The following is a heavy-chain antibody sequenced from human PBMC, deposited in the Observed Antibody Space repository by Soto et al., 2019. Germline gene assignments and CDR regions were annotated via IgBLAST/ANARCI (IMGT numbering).Heavy chain of an antibody. Sequence: SETLSLTCAVYGGSFSGYYWSWIRQPSGKGLEWIGEINHSGSTNYNPSLKSRVTISVDTSKNQFSLKLSSVTAADTAVYYCAKSSGWYLYYYYYMDVWGKGTTVTVSS. J-gene: IGHJ6*03. V-gene: IGHV4-34*01. CDR3: AKSSGWYLYYYYYMDV. CDR1: GGSFSGYY. D-gene: IGHD6-19*01. CDR2: INHSGST.